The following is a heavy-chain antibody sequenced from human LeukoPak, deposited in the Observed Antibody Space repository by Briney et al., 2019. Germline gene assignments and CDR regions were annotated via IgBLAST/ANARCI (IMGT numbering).Heavy chain of an antibody. Sequence: GASVRVSCKASGYSFTNYYIHWVRQAPGQGLEWMGIINPSGGSTSYAQKFQGRVTMTRDTSTSTVYMEVSSLRSEDTAVYYCTRDIEATVGAGVFDYWGQGTLVTVSP. CDR2: INPSGGST. CDR3: TRDIEATVGAGVFDY. D-gene: IGHD1-26*01. V-gene: IGHV1-46*03. CDR1: GYSFTNYY. J-gene: IGHJ4*02.